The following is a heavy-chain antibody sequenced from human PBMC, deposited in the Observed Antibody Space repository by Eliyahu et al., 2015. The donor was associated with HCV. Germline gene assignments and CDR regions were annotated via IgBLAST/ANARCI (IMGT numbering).Heavy chain of an antibody. CDR3: ATGNYPFDS. CDR2: TYYRSKWYN. CDR1: GDXVSSNSAA. V-gene: IGHV6-1*01. Sequence: QVQLQQSGPGLVKPSQTLSLTXALSGDXVSSNSAAWNWIRQSPSRGLEWLGRTYYRSKWYNDYAVSVKXRITINPDTSKNQFSLQLDFVTPEDTAVYYCATGNYPFDSWGQGTLVTVSS. J-gene: IGHJ4*02. D-gene: IGHD1-7*01.